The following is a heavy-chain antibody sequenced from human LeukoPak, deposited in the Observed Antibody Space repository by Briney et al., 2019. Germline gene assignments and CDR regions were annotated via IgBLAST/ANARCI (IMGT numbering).Heavy chain of an antibody. D-gene: IGHD1-14*01. CDR2: ITNDGSST. CDR1: GLSFRSHC. V-gene: IGHV3-74*01. CDR3: ATQRGGNPAY. Sequence: PGGALRLSCVASGLSFRSHCMHWVRHAPGKGLVWVSRITNDGSSTTYADSVKGRFTISRDNAKNMLYLQVNSLRAEDTAVYYCATQRGGNPAYWGQGTLVTVSS. J-gene: IGHJ4*02.